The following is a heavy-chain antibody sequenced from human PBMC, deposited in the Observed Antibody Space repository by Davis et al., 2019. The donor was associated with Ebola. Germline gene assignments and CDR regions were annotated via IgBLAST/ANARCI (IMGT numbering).Heavy chain of an antibody. V-gene: IGHV1-8*01. J-gene: IGHJ4*02. Sequence: ASVKVSCKTAGYTFTNYGISWVRQAPGQGLEWMGWINTFNGNTNFAQKFQGRVTMTRNISINTAHMQLSSLRSEDSAVYYCAREIKRAEQGSFFENWGQGTLVTVSP. CDR3: AREIKRAEQGSFFEN. CDR1: GYTFTNYG. D-gene: IGHD3-16*02. CDR2: INTFNGNT.